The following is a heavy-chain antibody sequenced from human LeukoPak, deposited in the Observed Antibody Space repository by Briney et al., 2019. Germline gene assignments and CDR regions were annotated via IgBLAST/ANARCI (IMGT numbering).Heavy chain of an antibody. CDR2: LYYSEST. J-gene: IGHJ4*02. CDR3: ARGYSIAAAGFSDY. V-gene: IGHV4-59*01. CDR1: GGSISNYY. D-gene: IGHD6-13*01. Sequence: PSETLSLTCTVSGGSISNYYWSWIRQPPGKGLEWIAYLYYSESTKSNPSLKSRVTTSVDTSKNQFSLKLSSVTAADTAVYYCARGYSIAAAGFSDYWGQGTLVTVSP.